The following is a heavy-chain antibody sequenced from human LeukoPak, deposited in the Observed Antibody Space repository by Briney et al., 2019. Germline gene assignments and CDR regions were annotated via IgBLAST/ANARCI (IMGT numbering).Heavy chain of an antibody. Sequence: SETLSLTCTVSGGSISNYYWSWIRRPPGKGLEWIGYIYHTGTIKYNPSLKSRVTISVDTSKNQFSLKLSFVTAADTAVYYCARGRLLIDYWGQGTLVTVSS. V-gene: IGHV4-59*12. J-gene: IGHJ4*02. CDR1: GGSISNYY. CDR3: ARGRLLIDY. CDR2: IYHTGTI. D-gene: IGHD4-17*01.